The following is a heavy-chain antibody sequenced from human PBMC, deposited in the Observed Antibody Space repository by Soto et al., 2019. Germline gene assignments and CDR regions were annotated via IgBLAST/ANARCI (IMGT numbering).Heavy chain of an antibody. J-gene: IGHJ6*02. CDR2: ISYDGTKQ. D-gene: IGHD4-4*01. Sequence: PGGSLRLSCAASGFTFNSYGMHWVRQAPGKGLEWVAVISYDGTKQYYADSVRGRFTISRDNSKNKLSLQMNTLRLEDTAVYYCARDRPTTMPFDYIITYYYYGMDVWGHGTTVTVSS. CDR3: ARDRPTTMPFDYIITYYYYGMDV. V-gene: IGHV3-30*03. CDR1: GFTFNSYG.